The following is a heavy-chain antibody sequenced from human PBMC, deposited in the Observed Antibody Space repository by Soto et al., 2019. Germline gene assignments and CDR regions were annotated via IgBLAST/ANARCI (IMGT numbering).Heavy chain of an antibody. CDR1: GYTFTNYG. CDR2: VSGYNRNT. J-gene: IGHJ4*02. CDR3: ARERPWGPLIY. V-gene: IGHV1-18*01. Sequence: QVQLVQSGVEAKMPGASVKLACKASGYTFTNYGLTCVRQVPGQGLEWIGWVSGYNRNTNYAQKFEDRVIITPHPAKSTAFMELRSLRPDDPGIYFCARERPWGPLIYWGQGTLLNVSP. D-gene: IGHD3-16*01.